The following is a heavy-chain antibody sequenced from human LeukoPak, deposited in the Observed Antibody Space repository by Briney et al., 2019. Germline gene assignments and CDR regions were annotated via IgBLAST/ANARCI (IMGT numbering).Heavy chain of an antibody. CDR1: GGSISSGDYY. V-gene: IGHV4-30-4*08. CDR2: IYYSGST. J-gene: IGHJ4*02. Sequence: PSQTLSLTCTVSGGSISSGDYYWSWIRQPPGKGLEWIGYIYYSGSTYYNPSLKSRVTISVDTSKNQFSLKLSSVTAADTAVYYCARGQQLVSYYFDYWGQGTLVTVSS. CDR3: ARGQQLVSYYFDY. D-gene: IGHD6-6*01.